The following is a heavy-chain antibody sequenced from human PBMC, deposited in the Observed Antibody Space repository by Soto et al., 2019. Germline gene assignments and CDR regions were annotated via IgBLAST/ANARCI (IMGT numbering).Heavy chain of an antibody. D-gene: IGHD6-13*01. CDR1: GFTFSAYS. V-gene: IGHV3-48*01. J-gene: IGHJ4*02. CDR2: ISSRTNTI. Sequence: PGGSLRLSCAASGFTFSAYSMNWVRQAPGKGLEWVSYISSRTNTIYYADSVQGRFTISRDDAKNSLYLQMDSLRAEDTAFYYCARDRRIAAAADFYFDSWGQGTLVTVSS. CDR3: ARDRRIAAAADFYFDS.